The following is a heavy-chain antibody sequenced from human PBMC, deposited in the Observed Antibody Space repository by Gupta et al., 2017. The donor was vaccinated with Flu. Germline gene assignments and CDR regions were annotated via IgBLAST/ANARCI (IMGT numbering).Heavy chain of an antibody. CDR3: ARSTVGGYPRKPNWFDP. Sequence: YSWSWLRHHPETGLEWIGYIYYSGTTYYNPSLQRRVSISVDTSKNQFSLSLSSVTAADAALYYCARSTVGGYPRKPNWFDPWGPGTLVTVSS. V-gene: IGHV4-31*02. J-gene: IGHJ5*02. CDR1: YS. CDR2: IYYSGTT. D-gene: IGHD1-1*01.